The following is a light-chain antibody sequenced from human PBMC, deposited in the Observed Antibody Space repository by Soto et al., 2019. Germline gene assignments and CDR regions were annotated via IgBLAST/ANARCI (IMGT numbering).Light chain of an antibody. CDR3: QQYGNFPYT. CDR2: GPS. V-gene: IGKV3-20*01. CDR1: ETVNNNF. Sequence: ETVLTQSPGTLYLSPGERATLSCRANETVNNNFLAWYGQKPGQAPRLLIHGPSRRAIGIPDRFSGSGSGPDFTLTISRLEPEDFAVYFCQQYGNFPYTFGPGTKVQIK. J-gene: IGKJ2*01.